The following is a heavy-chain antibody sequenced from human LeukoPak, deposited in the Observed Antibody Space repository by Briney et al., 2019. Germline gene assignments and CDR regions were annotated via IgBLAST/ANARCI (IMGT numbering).Heavy chain of an antibody. J-gene: IGHJ4*02. Sequence: PGGSLRLSCAASGFTFSSYAMHWVRQAPGKGLEWVAVISYDGSNKYYADSVKGRFTISRDNSKNTLYLQMNSLRAEDTAVYYCAKPRRAFIVGATVPRYYFDYWGQGTLVTVSS. V-gene: IGHV3-30-3*02. CDR3: AKPRRAFIVGATVPRYYFDY. CDR2: ISYDGSNK. D-gene: IGHD1-26*01. CDR1: GFTFSSYA.